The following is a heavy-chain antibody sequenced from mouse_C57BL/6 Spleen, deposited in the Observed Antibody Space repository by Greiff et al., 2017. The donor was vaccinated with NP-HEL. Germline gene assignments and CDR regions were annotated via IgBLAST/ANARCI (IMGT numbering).Heavy chain of an antibody. Sequence: VQLKESGPGLVKPSQSLSLTCSVTGYSFTSGYYWNWLRQFPGNKLEWVGYISYAGSNHSNPSLKNRISITRDTSKNQFYLKLNSMTTEDTATDYCAREDYGSVWFADWGQGTLVTVAA. D-gene: IGHD1-1*01. CDR1: GYSFTSGYY. J-gene: IGHJ3*01. V-gene: IGHV3-6*01. CDR2: ISYAGSN. CDR3: AREDYGSVWFAD.